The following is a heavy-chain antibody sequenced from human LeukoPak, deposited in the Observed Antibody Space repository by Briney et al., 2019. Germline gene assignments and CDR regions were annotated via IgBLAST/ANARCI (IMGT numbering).Heavy chain of an antibody. CDR3: ARDEGSGHFDY. V-gene: IGHV3-64*01. CDR1: GFPFSSYA. Sequence: GGSLRLSCAASGFPFSSYAMHWVRQAPGKGLEYVSAISSNGGSTYYANSVNGRFTISRDNSKNTLYLQMGSLRAEDMAVYYCARDEGSGHFDYWGRGTLVTVSS. J-gene: IGHJ4*02. CDR2: ISSNGGST.